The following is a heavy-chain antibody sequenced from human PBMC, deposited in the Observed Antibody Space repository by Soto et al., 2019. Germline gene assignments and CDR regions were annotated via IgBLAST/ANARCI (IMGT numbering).Heavy chain of an antibody. CDR1: GFTFSDHY. V-gene: IGHV3-11*01. D-gene: IGHD1-26*01. J-gene: IGHJ3*01. Sequence: QVQLVESGGDLVKPGGSLRLSCAASGFTFSDHYMSWIRQAPGKGLEWISYMTRSGSSSSYADSVKGRFTISRDNAKNSLFLQMNSLRGDDTAVYYCARELSGNYFAFDLGGQGTMVTVSS. CDR3: ARELSGNYFAFDL. CDR2: MTRSGSSS.